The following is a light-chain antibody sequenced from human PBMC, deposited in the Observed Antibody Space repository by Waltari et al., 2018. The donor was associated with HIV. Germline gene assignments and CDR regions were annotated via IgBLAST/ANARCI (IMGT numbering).Light chain of an antibody. J-gene: IGLJ2*01. CDR1: SSDVGSYNL. CDR3: CSYAGSSTSVV. CDR2: EVN. V-gene: IGLV2-23*02. Sequence: QSALTQSASVSGSPGQSITISCTGTSSDVGSYNLVSWYQHHPGKAPKLMIYEVNKRPSGVSNRFSGSKSGNTASLTISGLQADDEADYYCCSYAGSSTSVVFGGGTKLTVL.